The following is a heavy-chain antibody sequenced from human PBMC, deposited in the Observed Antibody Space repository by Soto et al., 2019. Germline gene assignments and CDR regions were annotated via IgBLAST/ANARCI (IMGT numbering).Heavy chain of an antibody. V-gene: IGHV3-23*01. Sequence: EVQLLESGGGLIHPGGSLRLSCAASGFTFSTYAMSWVRQAPGKGLEWVSIITGSGGSTDHADSVKGRFTISRDNSKNTLYLQMNSLRVEDTALYYCAKGGNAAMAPLDGFDIWGQGTVVTVSS. CDR3: AKGGNAAMAPLDGFDI. CDR2: ITGSGGST. J-gene: IGHJ3*02. D-gene: IGHD5-12*01. CDR1: GFTFSTYA.